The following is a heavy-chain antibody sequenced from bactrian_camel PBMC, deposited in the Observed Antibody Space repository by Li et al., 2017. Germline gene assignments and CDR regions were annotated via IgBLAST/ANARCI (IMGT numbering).Heavy chain of an antibody. V-gene: IGHV3S53*01. Sequence: HVQLVESGGGSVQAGGSLRLSCVVSGYIIDSDIYCVGWFRQAPGKEREGVGSIDSDGGTVRADSVMGRFTISQDDDKNTVYLQMDSLKAEDTGMYYCAADRGYGLDCDDASGYWGQGTQVTVS. J-gene: IGHJ6*01. CDR2: IDSDGGT. CDR1: GYIIDSDI. D-gene: IGHD3*01. CDR3: AADRGYGLDCDDASGY.